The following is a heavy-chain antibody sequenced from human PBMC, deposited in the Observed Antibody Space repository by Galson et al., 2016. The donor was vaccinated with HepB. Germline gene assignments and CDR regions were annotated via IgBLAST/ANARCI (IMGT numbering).Heavy chain of an antibody. CDR2: VSYDGTNQ. Sequence: SLRLSCAASGFMFSSYAMHWVRQAPGKGLEWVAFVSYDGTNQYYTDSVKGRFTISRDNAKNSLYLQMDSLRVEDTAVYYCARAASELDYWGQGTLVTVSS. CDR1: GFMFSSYA. CDR3: ARAASELDY. D-gene: IGHD6-19*01. J-gene: IGHJ4*02. V-gene: IGHV3-30-3*01.